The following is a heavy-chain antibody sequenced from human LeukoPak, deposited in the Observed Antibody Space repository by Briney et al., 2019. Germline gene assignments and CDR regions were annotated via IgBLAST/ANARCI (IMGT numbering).Heavy chain of an antibody. V-gene: IGHV1-2*06. CDR2: INPNSGGT. Sequence: GASVKVSCKASGYTFTGYYMHWVRQAPVQGLEWMGRINPNSGGTNYAQKFQGRVTMTRDTSISTAYMELSRLRSDDTAVYYCARGEIFGVVIIDFDYWGQGTLVTVSS. CDR1: GYTFTGYY. CDR3: ARGEIFGVVIIDFDY. J-gene: IGHJ4*02. D-gene: IGHD3-3*01.